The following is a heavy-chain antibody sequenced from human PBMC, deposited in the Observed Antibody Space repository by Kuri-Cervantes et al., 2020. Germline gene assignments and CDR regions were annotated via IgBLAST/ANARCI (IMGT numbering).Heavy chain of an antibody. CDR2: ISYDGSNK. CDR1: GFTLSSYS. D-gene: IGHD6-13*01. CDR3: ARAIEFSSWYSRDYYYYGMDV. Sequence: GRSLSLSCAASGFTLSSYSMNWVRQAPGKGLEWVAVISYDGSNKYYADSVKGRFTISRDNSKNTLYMQMNSLRAEDTAVYYCARAIEFSSWYSRDYYYYGMDVWGQGTTVTVSS. J-gene: IGHJ6*02. V-gene: IGHV3-30*03.